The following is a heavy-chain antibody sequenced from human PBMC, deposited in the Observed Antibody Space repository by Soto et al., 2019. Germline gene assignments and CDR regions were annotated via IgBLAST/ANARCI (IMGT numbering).Heavy chain of an antibody. V-gene: IGHV3-23*01. J-gene: IGHJ6*03. CDR3: AKYGGDIPYCSGTSCYNYYYCYMDV. Sequence: GGSLRLSCAASGFTFSSYAIHWVRQAPGKGLEWVSAISGSGGSTYYADSVKGRFTISRDSSKNTLYLQMNRLRAEDTAVYYCAKYGGDIPYCSGTSCYNYYYCYMDVWGQGTTVTV. CDR1: GFTFSSYA. D-gene: IGHD2-2*02. CDR2: ISGSGGST.